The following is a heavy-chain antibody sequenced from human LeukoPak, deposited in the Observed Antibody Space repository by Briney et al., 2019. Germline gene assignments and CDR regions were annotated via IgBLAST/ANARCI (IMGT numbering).Heavy chain of an antibody. CDR3: ARVVAGDWANFDS. D-gene: IGHD2-21*02. V-gene: IGHV3-74*01. J-gene: IGHJ4*02. Sequence: GGSLRLSCAASGFTFSSYWMHWVRQAPGEGLVWVSRINSDGSSTNYADSVKGRFTISRDNAKNTLYLQMNSLRPEDTAVYYCARVVAGDWANFDSWGQGTLVTVPS. CDR1: GFTFSSYW. CDR2: INSDGSST.